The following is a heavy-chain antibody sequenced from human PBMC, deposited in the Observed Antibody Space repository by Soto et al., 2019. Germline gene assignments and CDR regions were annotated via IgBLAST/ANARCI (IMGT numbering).Heavy chain of an antibody. V-gene: IGHV4-4*02. CDR3: ARVRSYPPPEYYFDY. Sequence: SETLSLTCAVSSGSISSSNWWSWVRQPPGKGLEWIGEIYHSGSTNYNPSLKSRVTISVDKSKNQFSLKLSSVTAADTAVYYCARVRSYPPPEYYFDYWGQGTLVTVSS. CDR2: IYHSGST. CDR1: SGSISSSNW. J-gene: IGHJ4*02. D-gene: IGHD5-18*01.